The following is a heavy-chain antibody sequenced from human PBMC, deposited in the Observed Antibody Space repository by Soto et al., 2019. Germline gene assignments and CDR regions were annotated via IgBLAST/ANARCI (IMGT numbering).Heavy chain of an antibody. CDR1: GYSISSGYH. Sequence: PSETLSLTCAVSGYSISSGYHWGWIRQPPGKGLEWLGSVHHSGSTYYNPSLKSRLTISVDKSKNQFSLNLTSVTAADTAVYYCARQDRVVAEGRWFDPWGQGTLVTVS. V-gene: IGHV4-38-2*01. D-gene: IGHD2-15*01. J-gene: IGHJ5*02. CDR2: VHHSGST. CDR3: ARQDRVVAEGRWFDP.